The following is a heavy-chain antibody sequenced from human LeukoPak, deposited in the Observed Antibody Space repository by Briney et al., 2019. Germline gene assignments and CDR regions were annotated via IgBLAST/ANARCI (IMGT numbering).Heavy chain of an antibody. J-gene: IGHJ4*02. Sequence: GGSLRLSCAASGFTFSDYYMSWIRQAPGKGLEWVSYISSSGSTIYYADSVKGGFTISRDNAKNSLYLQMNSLRAEDTAVCYCARGLPATLLDYWGQGTLVTVSS. CDR3: ARGLPATLLDY. V-gene: IGHV3-11*01. CDR1: GFTFSDYY. CDR2: ISSSGSTI. D-gene: IGHD2-2*01.